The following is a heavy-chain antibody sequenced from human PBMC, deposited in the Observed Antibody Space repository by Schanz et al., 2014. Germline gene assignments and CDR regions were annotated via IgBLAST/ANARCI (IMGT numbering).Heavy chain of an antibody. CDR2: IYYSGST. CDR3: ARLPGLYCSGGACYRGY. J-gene: IGHJ4*02. CDR1: GGSISSGGYF. Sequence: QVQLQESGPGLVKPSETLSLTCSVSGGSISSGGYFWIWIRQHPGNGLEWIGSIYYSGSTYYNPSLKSGVTISGDPSKNQFPLKVPSVTATDTAVYYCARLPGLYCSGGACYRGYWGQGTLVTVSS. V-gene: IGHV4-39*01. D-gene: IGHD2-15*01.